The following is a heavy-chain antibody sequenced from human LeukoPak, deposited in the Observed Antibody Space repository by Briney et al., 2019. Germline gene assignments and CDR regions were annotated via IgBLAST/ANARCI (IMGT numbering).Heavy chain of an antibody. CDR1: GFTFSSYA. Sequence: GGSLRLSCAASGFTFSSYAMHWVRQAPGKGLEWVAVISYDGSNKYYADSVKGRFTISRDNSKNTLYLQMNSLRAEDTAVYYCARDRPAAIPPYYYYGDPWGQGTLVTVSS. J-gene: IGHJ5*02. CDR3: ARDRPAAIPPYYYYGDP. V-gene: IGHV3-30-3*01. CDR2: ISYDGSNK. D-gene: IGHD2-2*01.